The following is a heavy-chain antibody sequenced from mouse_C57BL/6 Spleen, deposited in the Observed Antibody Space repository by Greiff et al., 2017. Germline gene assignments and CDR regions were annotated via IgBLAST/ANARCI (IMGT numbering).Heavy chain of an antibody. J-gene: IGHJ4*01. V-gene: IGHV1-81*01. CDR3: ASSEDYAMEY. Sequence: QVQLKQSGAELARPGASVKLSCKASGYTFTSYGISWVKQRTGQGLEWIGVIYPRGGNTYYNEKIKGKATLTADKSSSTAYMELRSLTSEDSAVYFCASSEDYAMEYWGQGASVSVSS. CDR2: IYPRGGNT. CDR1: GYTFTSYG.